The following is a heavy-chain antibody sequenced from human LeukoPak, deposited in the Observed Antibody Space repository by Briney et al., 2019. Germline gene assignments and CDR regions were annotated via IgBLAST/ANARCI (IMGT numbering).Heavy chain of an antibody. J-gene: IGHJ4*02. CDR1: GGTFSSYA. CDR3: ARPSEAYGSGSYTY. V-gene: IGHV1-69*01. CDR2: VIPIFGTA. D-gene: IGHD3-10*01. Sequence: SVKVSCKASGGTFSSYAISWVRQAPGQGLEWMGGVIPIFGTANYAQKFQGRVTITADESTSTAYMELSSLRSEDTAVYYCARPSEAYGSGSYTYWGQGTLVTVSS.